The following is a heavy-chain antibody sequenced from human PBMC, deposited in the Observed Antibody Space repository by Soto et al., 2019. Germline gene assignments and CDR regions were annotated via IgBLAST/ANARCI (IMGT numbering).Heavy chain of an antibody. CDR1: GFTFSNAW. D-gene: IGHD3-3*01. J-gene: IGHJ3*02. Sequence: EVQLVESGGGLVKPGGSLRLSCAASGFTFSNAWMNWVRQAPGKGLEWVGRIKSKTDGGTTDYAAPVKGRFTISRDDSKNTLYLQMNSLKTEDTAVYYCTTSYYYFWRGYSDAFDIWGQGTMVTVSS. V-gene: IGHV3-15*07. CDR3: TTSYYYFWRGYSDAFDI. CDR2: IKSKTDGGTT.